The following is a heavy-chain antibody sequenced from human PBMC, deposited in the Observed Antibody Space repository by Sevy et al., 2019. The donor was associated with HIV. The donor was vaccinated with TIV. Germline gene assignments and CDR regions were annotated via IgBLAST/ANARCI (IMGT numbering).Heavy chain of an antibody. J-gene: IGHJ6*02. CDR2: ISSSSSYI. Sequence: GGSLRLSCAASGFTFSSYSMNWVRQAPGKGLEWVSSISSSSSYIYYADSVKGRFTISRDNAKNSLYLQMNSLRAEDTAVYYCARDLGGMSSSWSDYYYYGIDVWGQGTTVTVSS. CDR1: GFTFSSYS. CDR3: ARDLGGMSSSWSDYYYYGIDV. V-gene: IGHV3-21*01. D-gene: IGHD6-13*01.